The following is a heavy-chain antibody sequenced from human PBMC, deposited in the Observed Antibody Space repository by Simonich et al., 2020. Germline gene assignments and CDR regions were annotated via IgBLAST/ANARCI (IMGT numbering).Heavy chain of an antibody. CDR3: ARQLNDFDI. D-gene: IGHD1-1*01. CDR2: IYPGSADT. J-gene: IGHJ3*02. Sequence: ELQLVQSGAEVKKPVESLKISCTGSGYSLTSYWIGWVRQMPGKGLEWMWTIYPGSADTRDCPSFKGQVTISADKSISTAYRQWSSLKASDTAMYYCARQLNDFDIWGQGTMVTVSS. CDR1: GYSLTSYW. V-gene: IGHV5-51*01.